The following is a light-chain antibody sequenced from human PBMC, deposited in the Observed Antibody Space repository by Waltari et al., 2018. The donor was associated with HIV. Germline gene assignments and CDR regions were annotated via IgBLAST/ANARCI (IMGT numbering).Light chain of an antibody. CDR2: DVS. CDR3: CAYAGSYIWV. V-gene: IGLV2-11*01. CDR1: RSAVGGYNY. Sequence: QSALTQPRSVSGSPGQSVTISCTETRSAVGGYNYVSWYQQHPGKAPKVRIYDVSKRPSGVPDRFSGSKSGNTASLTISGLQAEDEADYDCCAYAGSYIWVFGGGTKLTVL. J-gene: IGLJ3*02.